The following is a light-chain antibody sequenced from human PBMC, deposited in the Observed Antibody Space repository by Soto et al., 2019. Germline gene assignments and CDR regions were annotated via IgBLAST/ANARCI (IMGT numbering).Light chain of an antibody. CDR3: HQTFTPPLT. CDR1: QSVSSN. Sequence: EIVMTQSPATLSVSPGERATLSCRASQSVSSNLAWYQQKPGQAPRLLIYGASTRATGIPARFSGSGSGTEFTLTISSLEPEDFATYWCHQTFTPPLTFGGGTKVEI. J-gene: IGKJ4*01. V-gene: IGKV3-15*01. CDR2: GAS.